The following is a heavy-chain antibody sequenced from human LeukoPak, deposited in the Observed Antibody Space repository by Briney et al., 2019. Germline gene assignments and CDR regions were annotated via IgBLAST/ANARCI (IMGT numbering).Heavy chain of an antibody. Sequence: GGSLRLSCAASGFTFSNAWMSWVRQAPGKGLEWVAVISYDGSNKYYADSVKGRFTISRDNSKNTLYLQMNSLRAEDTAVYYCAKDQREIQLWVPLDYWGQGTLVTVSS. CDR1: GFTFSNAW. CDR3: AKDQREIQLWVPLDY. D-gene: IGHD5-18*01. V-gene: IGHV3-30*18. J-gene: IGHJ4*02. CDR2: ISYDGSNK.